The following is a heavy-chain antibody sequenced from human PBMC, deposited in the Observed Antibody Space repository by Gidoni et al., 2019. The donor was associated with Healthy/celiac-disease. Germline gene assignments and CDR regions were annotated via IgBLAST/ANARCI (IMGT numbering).Heavy chain of an antibody. CDR3: AMNLNGGATV. V-gene: IGHV3-43D*03. Sequence: EVQLVESGGVVEQPGGALRHSWCASGFTFDDYAMHWVRQAPGKGLECVSLISWDGGSTYYADSAKGRFTISRDNSKNSLYLQMNSLRAEDTALYYCAMNLNGGATVWGQGTLVTVSS. CDR1: GFTFDDYA. CDR2: ISWDGGST. J-gene: IGHJ4*02. D-gene: IGHD1-26*01.